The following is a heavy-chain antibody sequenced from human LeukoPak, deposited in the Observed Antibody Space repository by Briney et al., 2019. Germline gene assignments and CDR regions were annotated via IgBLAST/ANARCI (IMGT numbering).Heavy chain of an antibody. V-gene: IGHV4-34*01. CDR3: ARREDGYKNPFDY. Sequence: SETLSLTRAVYGGSFSGYYWSWMRQPPGKGLEWLGEINHSGTTNYSPSLKSRVTISVDESKNQFSLKLSSVTAADTAVYYCARREDGYKNPFDYWGQGTLVTVSS. J-gene: IGHJ4*02. CDR2: INHSGTT. CDR1: GGSFSGYY. D-gene: IGHD5-24*01.